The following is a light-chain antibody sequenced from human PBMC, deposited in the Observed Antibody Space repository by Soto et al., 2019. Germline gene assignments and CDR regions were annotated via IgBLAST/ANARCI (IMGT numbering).Light chain of an antibody. J-gene: IGLJ1*01. CDR3: GSWDSSLSAYV. Sequence: QSVLTQPPSVSAAPGQKVNISCSGSSSNIGGNSVSWYQQLPETAPKLLIYDVNKRPSGIPDRFSGSKSGTSATLGITGFQTGDEADYYCGSWDSSLSAYVFGTGSKVTVL. CDR1: SSNIGGNS. CDR2: DVN. V-gene: IGLV1-51*01.